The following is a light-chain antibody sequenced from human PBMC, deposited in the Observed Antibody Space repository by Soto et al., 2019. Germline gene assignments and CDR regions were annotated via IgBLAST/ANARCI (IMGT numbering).Light chain of an antibody. J-gene: IGKJ5*01. Sequence: DIQMTQSPSTLSASLGDRVTITCRASQNIRESLAWYQLKPGKVPKLLIYKASSLESGVSSRFSGSGSGTEFTLTISSLQPDDSATYYCQHYKTYPITFGQGTRLEIK. CDR3: QHYKTYPIT. V-gene: IGKV1-5*03. CDR2: KAS. CDR1: QNIRES.